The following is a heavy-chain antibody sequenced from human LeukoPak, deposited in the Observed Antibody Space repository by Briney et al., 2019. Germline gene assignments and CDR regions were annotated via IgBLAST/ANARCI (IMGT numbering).Heavy chain of an antibody. CDR3: ASAVPLGHYDTSGYYRYWYFDL. V-gene: IGHV4-59*01. D-gene: IGHD3-22*01. Sequence: SEALSLTCTVSGGSIRGYYWSWIRQPPGKGLEWIGFIYHSGSTNYNPSLKSRVTISEDTSNNQFSLKLTSVTAADTAVYYCASAVPLGHYDTSGYYRYWYFDLWGRGTLVTVSS. CDR1: GGSIRGYY. CDR2: IYHSGST. J-gene: IGHJ2*01.